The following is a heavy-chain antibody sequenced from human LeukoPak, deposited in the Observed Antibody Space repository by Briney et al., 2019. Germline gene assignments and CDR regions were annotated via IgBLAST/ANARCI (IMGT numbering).Heavy chain of an antibody. CDR3: ARESGFRGDAFDI. Sequence: PGGSLRLSCAASGFTFSSYGMHWVRQAPGKGPEWASYISSSGSTIYYADSVKGRFTISRDNAKNSLYLQMNSLRAEDTAVYYCARESGFRGDAFDIWGQGTMVTVSS. V-gene: IGHV3-48*04. J-gene: IGHJ3*02. D-gene: IGHD3-10*01. CDR1: GFTFSSYG. CDR2: ISSSGSTI.